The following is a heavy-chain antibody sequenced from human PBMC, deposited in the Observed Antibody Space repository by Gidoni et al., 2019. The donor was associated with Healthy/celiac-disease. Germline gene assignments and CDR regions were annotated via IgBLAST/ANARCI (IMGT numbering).Heavy chain of an antibody. CDR2: INHSGST. J-gene: IGHJ5*02. Sequence: QVQLQQWGAGLLKPPETLSLTCAVYGGSFSGYYWSWIRQPPGKGLEWIGEINHSGSTNYNPSLKSRVTISVDTSKNQFSLKLSSVTAADTAVYYCARYPDIALGWFDPWGQGTLVTVSS. CDR1: GGSFSGYY. CDR3: ARYPDIALGWFDP. V-gene: IGHV4-34*01. D-gene: IGHD2-15*01.